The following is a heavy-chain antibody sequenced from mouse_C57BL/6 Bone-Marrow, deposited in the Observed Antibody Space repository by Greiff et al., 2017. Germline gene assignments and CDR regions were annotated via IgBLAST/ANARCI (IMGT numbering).Heavy chain of an antibody. J-gene: IGHJ1*03. CDR1: GFTFSDFY. Sequence: EVHLVESGGGLVQSGRSLRLSCATSGFTFSDFYMEWVRQAPGKGLEWIAASRNKANDYTTEYSASVKGRFIVSRDTSQSILYLQMNALRAEDTAIYYCARDADGSRNWYFDVWGTGTTVTVSS. V-gene: IGHV7-1*01. D-gene: IGHD1-1*01. CDR3: ARDADGSRNWYFDV. CDR2: SRNKANDYTT.